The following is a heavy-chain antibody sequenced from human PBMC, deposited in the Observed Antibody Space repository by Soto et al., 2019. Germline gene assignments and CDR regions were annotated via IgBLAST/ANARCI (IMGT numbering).Heavy chain of an antibody. V-gene: IGHV4-34*01. CDR3: ARGTTTVVTPPVVGSPEQQEPFQH. J-gene: IGHJ1*01. D-gene: IGHD4-17*01. CDR1: GGSFSGYY. Sequence: QVQLQQWGAGLLKPSETLSLTCAVYGGSFSGYYWSWIRQPPGKGLEWIGEINHSGSTNYNPSLKSRVTISVDTSKNQFSLKLSSVTAADTAVYYCARGTTTVVTPPVVGSPEQQEPFQHWGQGTLVTVSS. CDR2: INHSGST.